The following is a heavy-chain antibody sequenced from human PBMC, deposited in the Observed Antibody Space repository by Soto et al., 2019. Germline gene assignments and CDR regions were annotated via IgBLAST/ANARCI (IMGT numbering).Heavy chain of an antibody. CDR2: ISYDGSNK. Sequence: PGGSLRLSCAASGFTFSSYGMHWVRQAPGKGLEWVAVISYDGSNKYYADSVEGRFTISRDNSKNTLYLQMNSLRAEDTAVYYCAKVPAAVAGNFDYWGQGTLVTVSS. V-gene: IGHV3-30*18. D-gene: IGHD6-19*01. CDR3: AKVPAAVAGNFDY. CDR1: GFTFSSYG. J-gene: IGHJ4*02.